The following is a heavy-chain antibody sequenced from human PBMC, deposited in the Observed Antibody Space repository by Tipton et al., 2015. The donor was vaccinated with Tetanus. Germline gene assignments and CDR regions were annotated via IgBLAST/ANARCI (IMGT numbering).Heavy chain of an antibody. Sequence: TLSLTCTVSGGSISSSNYYWDWIRQPPGKGLEWIGSINYSGTTYYNPSLKSRVTISVDTSKNQFSLKLSSVTAADTAVYYCARDNYGGGWSYWGQGTLVTVSS. V-gene: IGHV4-39*07. J-gene: IGHJ4*02. CDR1: GGSISSSNYY. CDR2: INYSGTT. D-gene: IGHD5-24*01. CDR3: ARDNYGGGWSY.